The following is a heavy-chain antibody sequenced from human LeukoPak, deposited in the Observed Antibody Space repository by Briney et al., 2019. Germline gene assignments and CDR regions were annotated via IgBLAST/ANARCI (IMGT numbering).Heavy chain of an antibody. J-gene: IGHJ6*02. CDR1: GYTFTSYD. Sequence: ASVTVSCKASGYTFTSYDINWVRQATGQGLEWMGWMNPNSGNTGYAQKFQGRVTMTRNTSISTAYMELSSLRSEDTAVYYCARVSSGWYGVAYYYYGMDVWGQGTTVTVSS. V-gene: IGHV1-8*01. D-gene: IGHD6-19*01. CDR3: ARVSSGWYGVAYYYYGMDV. CDR2: MNPNSGNT.